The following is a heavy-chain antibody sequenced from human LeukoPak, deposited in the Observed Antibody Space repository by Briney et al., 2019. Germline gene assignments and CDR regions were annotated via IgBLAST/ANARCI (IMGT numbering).Heavy chain of an antibody. CDR3: ARDLGHSSGWYGGAFDI. J-gene: IGHJ3*02. Sequence: ASVKVSCKASGWTYTGYYMHWVRQAPGQGLEWMGWINPNSGGTNYAQKFQGRVTMTRDTSISTAYMELSRLRSDDTAVYYCARDLGHSSGWYGGAFDIWGQGTMVTVSS. CDR1: GWTYTGYY. V-gene: IGHV1-2*02. D-gene: IGHD6-19*01. CDR2: INPNSGGT.